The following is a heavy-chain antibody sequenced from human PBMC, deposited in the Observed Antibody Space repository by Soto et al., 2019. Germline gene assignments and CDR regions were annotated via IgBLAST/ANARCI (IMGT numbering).Heavy chain of an antibody. CDR2: IGGIGSSTK. V-gene: IGHV3-48*01. J-gene: IGHJ3*01. CDR1: GFTFSSYA. CDR3: ARDQLYYNDISGRPLNAFDV. Sequence: PGGSLRLSCAASGFTFSSYAMNWVRQAPGQGLEWVSAIGGIGSSTKYYADSVKGRFTISRDNAKNSLYLQMNSLRAEDTAVYYCARDQLYYNDISGRPLNAFDVWGQGTMVTVSS. D-gene: IGHD3-22*01.